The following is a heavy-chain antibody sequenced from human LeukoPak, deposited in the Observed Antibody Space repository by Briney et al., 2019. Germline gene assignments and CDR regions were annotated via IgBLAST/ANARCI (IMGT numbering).Heavy chain of an antibody. J-gene: IGHJ4*02. Sequence: SETLSLTCAVYGGSFSGYYWSWIRQPPGKGLEWIGEINHSGSTNYNPSLKSRVTISVDTSKNQFSLKLSSVTAADTAVYYCARGHRNYDYVWGSYQFDYWAREPWSPSPQ. CDR1: GGSFSGYY. V-gene: IGHV4-34*01. D-gene: IGHD3-16*02. CDR3: ARGHRNYDYVWGSYQFDY. CDR2: INHSGST.